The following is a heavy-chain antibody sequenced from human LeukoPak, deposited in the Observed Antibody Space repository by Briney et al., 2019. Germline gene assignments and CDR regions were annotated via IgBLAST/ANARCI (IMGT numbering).Heavy chain of an antibody. D-gene: IGHD5-24*01. CDR1: GGSFSGYY. Sequence: SETLSLTCAVYGGSFSGYYWSWIRQRPGKGLEWIGEINHSGSTNYNPSLKSRVTISVDTSKNQFYLKLSSVAAADTAVYYCASGRGLQLPDFDYWGQGTLVTVSS. J-gene: IGHJ4*02. CDR2: INHSGST. V-gene: IGHV4-34*01. CDR3: ASGRGLQLPDFDY.